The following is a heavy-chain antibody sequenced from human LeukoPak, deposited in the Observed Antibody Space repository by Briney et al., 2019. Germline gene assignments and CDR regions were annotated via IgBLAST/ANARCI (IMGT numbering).Heavy chain of an antibody. V-gene: IGHV4-39*07. Sequence: SETLSLTCTVSGGSISSSSYYWGWIRQPPGKGLEWIGGIYYNGSTYYNPSLKSRVTISVDTSKNQFSLKLSSVTAAGTAVYYCAREEIAAAGTQVYWGQGTLVTVSS. CDR1: GGSISSSSYY. CDR2: IYYNGST. J-gene: IGHJ4*02. CDR3: AREEIAAAGTQVY. D-gene: IGHD6-13*01.